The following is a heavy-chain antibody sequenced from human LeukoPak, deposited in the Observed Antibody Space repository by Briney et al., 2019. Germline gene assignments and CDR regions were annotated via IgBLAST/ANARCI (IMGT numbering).Heavy chain of an antibody. CDR3: ARGPAAGLFDY. CDR2: ISSDGSNK. V-gene: IGHV3-30-3*01. D-gene: IGHD6-13*01. J-gene: IGHJ4*02. CDR1: EFTFSSYT. Sequence: GGSLRLSCAASEFTFSSYTMYWVRQAPGKGLEWVAVISSDGSNKYYADSVKGRFSISRDNSKNTLYLQMNSLRTEDTAVYYCARGPAAGLFDYWGQGTLVTVSS.